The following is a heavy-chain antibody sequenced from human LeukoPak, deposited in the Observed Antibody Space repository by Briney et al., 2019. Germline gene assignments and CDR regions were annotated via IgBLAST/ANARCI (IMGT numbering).Heavy chain of an antibody. CDR2: IYYSGST. D-gene: IGHD2-15*01. V-gene: IGHV4-39*07. J-gene: IGHJ4*02. CDR1: GGSISSSSYY. Sequence: SETLSLTCTVSGGSISSSSYYWGWIRQPPGTGLEWIGSIYYSGSTYYNPSLKSRVTMSVDTSKNQFSLKLSSVTAADAAVYYCARDCSGGTCYLGVVDYWGQGILVTVSS. CDR3: ARDCSGGTCYLGVVDY.